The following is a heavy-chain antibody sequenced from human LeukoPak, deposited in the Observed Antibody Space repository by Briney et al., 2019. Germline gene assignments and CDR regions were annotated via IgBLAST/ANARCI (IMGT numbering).Heavy chain of an antibody. V-gene: IGHV1-18*01. Sequence: ASVKVSCKASGYTFTSYSITWVRQAPGQGLEWLGWISAYNGNTKYAQNLQGRVTLTTDTCTSTAYMELRSLRLDDTALYYCARADRDFWSRFNDYWGQGTLVTVSS. D-gene: IGHD3-3*01. CDR3: ARADRDFWSRFNDY. CDR2: ISAYNGNT. J-gene: IGHJ4*02. CDR1: GYTFTSYS.